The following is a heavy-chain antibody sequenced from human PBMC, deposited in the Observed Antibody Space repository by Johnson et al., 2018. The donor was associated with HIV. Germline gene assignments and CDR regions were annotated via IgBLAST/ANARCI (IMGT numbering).Heavy chain of an antibody. J-gene: IGHJ3*02. V-gene: IGHV3-7*05. Sequence: VQLVESGGGLVQPGGSLRLSCAASGFSFSSYWMSWVRQAPGKGLEWVANIKQDGSEKYYVDSVKGRFPISRDNAKNSLYLQMNSRRAEATALYYSARGLRLRPIEQFLVGGAFDIWGQGTMVTVSS. CDR3: ARGLRLRPIEQFLVGGAFDI. CDR1: GFSFSSYW. CDR2: IKQDGSEK. D-gene: IGHD3-3*01.